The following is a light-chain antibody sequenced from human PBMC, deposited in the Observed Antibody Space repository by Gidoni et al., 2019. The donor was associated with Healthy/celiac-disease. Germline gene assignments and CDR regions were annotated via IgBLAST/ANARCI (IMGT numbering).Light chain of an antibody. Sequence: EIVLTQSPGTLSLSPGERATLSCRASQSVSISYLAWYQHKPGKAPRHLIYGAAIRATGIPDRFSCSSSGTDFTLTISILEPEVFAVYYCQQYGSSTGTFGQGTKVEIK. V-gene: IGKV3-20*01. CDR3: QQYGSSTGT. J-gene: IGKJ1*01. CDR1: QSVSISY. CDR2: GAA.